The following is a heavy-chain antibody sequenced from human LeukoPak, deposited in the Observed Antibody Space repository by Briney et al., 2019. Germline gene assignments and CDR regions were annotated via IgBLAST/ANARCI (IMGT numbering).Heavy chain of an antibody. D-gene: IGHD3-10*01. CDR1: GGSISSYY. CDR2: VYYSGST. V-gene: IGHV4-59*01. J-gene: IGHJ3*02. CDR3: ARPVSSGSFSGAFNI. Sequence: PSETLSLTCTVSGGSISSYYWSWIRQPPGKGLEWIGNVYYSGSTNYNPSLSSRVTISIDTSKNQFSLKLSSVTAADTAVYYCARPVSSGSFSGAFNIWGQGTMVTVSS.